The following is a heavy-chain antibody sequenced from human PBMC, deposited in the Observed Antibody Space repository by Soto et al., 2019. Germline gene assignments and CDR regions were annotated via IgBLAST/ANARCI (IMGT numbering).Heavy chain of an antibody. V-gene: IGHV1-69*12. CDR2: IIPIFGTA. J-gene: IGHJ6*02. CDR3: AIRRPGDTAMVAYYYYYGMDV. CDR1: GGTFSSYA. D-gene: IGHD5-18*01. Sequence: QVQLVQSGAEVKKPGSSVKVSCKASGGTFSSYAISWERQAPGQGLEWMGGIIPIFGTANYAQKFQGRVTITADESTSTAYMELSSLRSEDTAVYYCAIRRPGDTAMVAYYYYYGMDVWGQGTTVTVSS.